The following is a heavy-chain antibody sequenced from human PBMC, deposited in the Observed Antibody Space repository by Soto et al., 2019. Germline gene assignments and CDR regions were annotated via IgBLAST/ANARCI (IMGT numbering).Heavy chain of an antibody. V-gene: IGHV3-21*01. J-gene: IGHJ5*02. D-gene: IGHD6-19*01. CDR1: GFTFSSYS. Sequence: VQLVESGGGLVKPGGSLRLSCAASGFTFSSYSMNWVRQAPGKGLEWVSSISSSSSYIYYADSVKGRFTISRDNAKNSLYLQMNSLRAEDTAVYYCARYHKQWLSRGGDWFDPWGQGTLVTVSS. CDR3: ARYHKQWLSRGGDWFDP. CDR2: ISSSSSYI.